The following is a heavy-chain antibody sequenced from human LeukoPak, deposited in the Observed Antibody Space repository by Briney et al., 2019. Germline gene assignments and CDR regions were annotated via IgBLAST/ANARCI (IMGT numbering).Heavy chain of an antibody. D-gene: IGHD2-2*02. J-gene: IGHJ6*02. Sequence: SETLSLTCAVSGGSISSGGYSWSWIRRPPGKGLEWIGYIYHSGSTYYNPSLKSRVTISVDTSKNQFSLKLSSVTAADTAVYYCARLGRIVVPAAIPNRYGMDVWGQGTTVTVSS. V-gene: IGHV4-30-2*01. CDR1: GGSISSGGYS. CDR3: ARLGRIVVPAAIPNRYGMDV. CDR2: IYHSGST.